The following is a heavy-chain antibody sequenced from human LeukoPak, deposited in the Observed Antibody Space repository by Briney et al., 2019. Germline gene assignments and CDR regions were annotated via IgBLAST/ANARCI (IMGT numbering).Heavy chain of an antibody. J-gene: IGHJ4*02. CDR2: IVPILRST. CDR1: GGTFSSYG. CDR3: ARSQRAGYNVYHFDY. V-gene: IGHV1-69*13. Sequence: VASVKVSCKASGGTFSSYGVSWVRQAPGQGLEWMGGIVPILRSTTYAQKFRGRVTITADESMSTVYMEMSSLRSEDTAVYYCARSQRAGYNVYHFDYWGQGTLVTVSS. D-gene: IGHD5-24*01.